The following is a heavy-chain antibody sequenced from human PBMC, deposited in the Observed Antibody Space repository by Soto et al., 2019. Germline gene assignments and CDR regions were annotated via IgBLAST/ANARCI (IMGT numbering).Heavy chain of an antibody. CDR3: ARVASSSWYFLDY. Sequence: PSETLSLTCTVSGGSISSCGYYWSWIRQHPGKGLEWIGYIYYSGSTYYNPSLKSRVTISVDTSKNQFSLKLSSVTAADTAVYYCARVASSSWYFLDYWGQGTLVTVSS. V-gene: IGHV4-31*03. CDR2: IYYSGST. D-gene: IGHD6-13*01. CDR1: GGSISSCGYY. J-gene: IGHJ4*02.